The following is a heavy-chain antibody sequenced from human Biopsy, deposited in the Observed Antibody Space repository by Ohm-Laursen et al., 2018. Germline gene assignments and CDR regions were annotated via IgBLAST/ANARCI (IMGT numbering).Heavy chain of an antibody. J-gene: IGHJ5*02. V-gene: IGHV1-69*06. D-gene: IGHD3-10*01. CDR2: IIPTFDTP. CDR3: AGGAAKGNPYDH. CDR1: GGTFSSYV. Sequence: SVKVSCKASGGTFSSYVISWVRQAPGQGLEWMGRIIPTFDTPTYAPDFQGRVTFTADKSTGTAHLDLSRLRSEDTAIYYCAGGAAKGNPYDHWGQGTLITVSS.